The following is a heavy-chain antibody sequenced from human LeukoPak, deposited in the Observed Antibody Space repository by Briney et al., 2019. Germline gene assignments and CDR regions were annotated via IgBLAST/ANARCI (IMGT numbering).Heavy chain of an antibody. CDR1: GDSISSGDYY. Sequence: SQTLSLTCTVSGDSISSGDYYWSWIRQPPGKGLEWIGYVDHTGSTKFNPSLNGRVSISRDTSNNFFSLRLRSVTAADTAVYFCARGRVSSSTWYSTYYYFFYMDFWGKGTTVTVSS. CDR3: ARGRVSSSTWYSTYYYFFYMDF. V-gene: IGHV4-61*03. D-gene: IGHD4-11*01. CDR2: VDHTGST. J-gene: IGHJ6*03.